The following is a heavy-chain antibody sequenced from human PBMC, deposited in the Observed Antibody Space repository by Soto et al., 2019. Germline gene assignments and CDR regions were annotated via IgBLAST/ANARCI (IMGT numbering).Heavy chain of an antibody. J-gene: IGHJ4*02. CDR1: GDSVSSNVAA. CDR3: GRDLDTAMEN. V-gene: IGHV6-1*01. Sequence: SQTLSLTCAISGDSVSSNVAAWAWLRQSPSRGLEWLGRTYYRSKWYHDYAVSVRSRITINADTSKNQFSLLLNSVTPEDTAVYYCGRDLDTAMENWGQGTLVTVSS. D-gene: IGHD5-18*01. CDR2: TYYRSKWYH.